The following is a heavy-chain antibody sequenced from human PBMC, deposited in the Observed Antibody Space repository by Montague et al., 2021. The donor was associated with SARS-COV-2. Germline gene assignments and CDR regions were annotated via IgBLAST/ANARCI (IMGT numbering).Heavy chain of an antibody. CDR1: GEPISGFF. J-gene: IGHJ4*01. D-gene: IGHD2-15*01. Sequence: SETLSLTCSVSGEPISGFFWNWIRQPAGKGLEWIGRIYASGGTDXNPSLESRVTMSVDTSKNQFSLKVNSVTAADTAMYYCARGVVADPPVVDYWGRGTLVTVSS. V-gene: IGHV4-4*07. CDR2: IYASGGT. CDR3: ARGVVADPPVVDY.